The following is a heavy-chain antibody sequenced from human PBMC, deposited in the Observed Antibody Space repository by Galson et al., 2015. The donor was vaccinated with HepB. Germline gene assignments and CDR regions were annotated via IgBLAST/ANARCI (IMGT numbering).Heavy chain of an antibody. V-gene: IGHV4-4*02. Sequence: TLSLTCAVSGDSISNDRWWSWVRQPPGEGLEWIGEAYHSGGTNYRPSLKSRVTISVDKSKNQFSLKLTSVTAADTAVYYCARAKEGRGYFDYWGQGTLVTVSS. CDR3: ARAKEGRGYFDY. CDR1: GDSISNDRW. D-gene: IGHD3-10*01. CDR2: AYHSGGT. J-gene: IGHJ4*02.